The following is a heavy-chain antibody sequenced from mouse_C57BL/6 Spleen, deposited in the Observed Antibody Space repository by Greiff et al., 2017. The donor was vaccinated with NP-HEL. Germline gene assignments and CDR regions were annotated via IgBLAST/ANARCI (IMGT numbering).Heavy chain of an antibody. CDR2: IDPSDSYT. CDR1: GYTFTSYW. CDR3: ARAYYSNYGKLDYAMDY. Sequence: VQLQQPGAELVKPGASVKLSCKASGYTFTSYWMQWVKQRPGQGLEWIGEIDPSDSYTNYNQKFKGKATLTVDTSSSTAYMQLSSLTSEDSAVYYCARAYYSNYGKLDYAMDYWGQGTSVTVSS. J-gene: IGHJ4*01. V-gene: IGHV1-50*01. D-gene: IGHD2-5*01.